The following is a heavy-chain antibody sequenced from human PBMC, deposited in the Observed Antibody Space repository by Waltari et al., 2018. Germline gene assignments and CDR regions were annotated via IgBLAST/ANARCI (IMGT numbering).Heavy chain of an antibody. CDR3: ARAPIPLGYCSGGSCYGRGYYYYGMDV. CDR1: GFTFSSYS. J-gene: IGHJ6*02. CDR2: ISSSSSYI. Sequence: EVQLVESGGGLVKPGGSLRLSCAASGFTFSSYSMHWVRQAPGKGLEWVSSISSSSSYIYYADSVKGRFTISRDNAKNSLYLQMNSLRAEDTAVYYCARAPIPLGYCSGGSCYGRGYYYYGMDVWGQGP. V-gene: IGHV3-21*01. D-gene: IGHD2-15*01.